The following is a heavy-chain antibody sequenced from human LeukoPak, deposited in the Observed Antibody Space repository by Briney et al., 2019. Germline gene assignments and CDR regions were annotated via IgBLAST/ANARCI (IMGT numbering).Heavy chain of an antibody. Sequence: ASLKVSCKASGYTFSSYDINWVRQAPGQGLEWMGWTSGYNGNTNYAQKVQGRVTMTTDTSTGTAYMELSSLRSEDTAVYYCASWGAGTGFDAADYWGQGTLVTVSS. CDR2: TSGYNGNT. J-gene: IGHJ4*02. D-gene: IGHD3-10*01. CDR1: GYTFSSYD. CDR3: ASWGAGTGFDAADY. V-gene: IGHV1-18*01.